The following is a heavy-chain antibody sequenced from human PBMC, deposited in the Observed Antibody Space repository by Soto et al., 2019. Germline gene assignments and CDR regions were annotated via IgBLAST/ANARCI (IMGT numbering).Heavy chain of an antibody. V-gene: IGHV1-2*02. Sequence: SVKFSCKASRDPLTDYYMHSVRHAPEQGLECMGWVNPNNGETNYAQKFQGRVTMTRATSISTAYREVSRLRSDDTAVYHRARAFSFLSPLPAYWGKGTLVPGSS. CDR3: ARAFSFLSPLPAY. CDR2: VNPNNGET. CDR1: RDPLTDYY. J-gene: IGHJ4*02. D-gene: IGHD3-3*02.